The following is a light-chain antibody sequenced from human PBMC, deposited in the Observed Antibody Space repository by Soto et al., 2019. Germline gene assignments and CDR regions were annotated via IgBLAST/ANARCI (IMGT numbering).Light chain of an antibody. CDR3: LQDYTFPWT. Sequence: DIQMTQSPSSLSASVGDRVTITCRASQSISSYLNWYQQKPGKAPNLLIYAAPSLRSGVPSRFSGSGSGTHFTLTINSLQAEDSATYFCLQDYTFPWTFGQGTKVDIK. CDR1: QSISSY. CDR2: AAP. V-gene: IGKV1-39*01. J-gene: IGKJ1*01.